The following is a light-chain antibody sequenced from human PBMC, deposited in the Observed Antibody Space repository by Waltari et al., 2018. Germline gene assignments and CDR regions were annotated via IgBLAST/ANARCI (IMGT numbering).Light chain of an antibody. Sequence: EIVLTQSQGTLSLSQGERATHSCRASQRVTGGYIACYKHNPGQAPRLLIYTASTRATGIPDRFSGSGSGIDFLLTINGLEPEDFAVYYCQYYGSAPRTFGQGTKVEIK. CDR2: TAS. CDR3: QYYGSAPRT. CDR1: QRVTGGY. V-gene: IGKV3-20*01. J-gene: IGKJ1*01.